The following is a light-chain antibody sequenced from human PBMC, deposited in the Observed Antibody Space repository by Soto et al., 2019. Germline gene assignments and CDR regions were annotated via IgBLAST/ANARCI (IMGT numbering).Light chain of an antibody. Sequence: EIVMTQSPATLSVSPGERATLSCRASQSVSSNLAWYQQKPGQAPRLLIYGASTRATGIPARFSGSGSETEFTLTISSLQSEEFAVYYCQHYNNWPPEITFGQGTRLXIK. CDR1: QSVSSN. CDR2: GAS. V-gene: IGKV3-15*01. CDR3: QHYNNWPPEIT. J-gene: IGKJ5*01.